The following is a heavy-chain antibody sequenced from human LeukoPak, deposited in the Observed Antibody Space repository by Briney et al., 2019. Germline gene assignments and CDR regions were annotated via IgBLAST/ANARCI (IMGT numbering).Heavy chain of an antibody. CDR1: GGTFSSYA. Sequence: ASVKVSCKASGGTFSSYAISWGGQAPGKGLEWMGGIIPIFGTANYAQKFQGRVTITADESTSTAYMELSSLRSEDTAVYYCARAPMGPGALYWGQGTLVTVSS. V-gene: IGHV1-69*13. D-gene: IGHD4/OR15-4a*01. J-gene: IGHJ4*02. CDR2: IIPIFGTA. CDR3: ARAPMGPGALY.